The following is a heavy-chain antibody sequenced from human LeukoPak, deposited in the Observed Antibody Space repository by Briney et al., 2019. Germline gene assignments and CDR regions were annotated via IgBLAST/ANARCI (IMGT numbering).Heavy chain of an antibody. Sequence: ASVKVSCKASGYTFTSYGISWVRQAPGQGLEWMGWISAYNGNTNYAQKLQGRVTMTTDTSTSTAYMELRSLRSDDTAVYYCARVLHYYDSSGFDYWGQGTQVTVSS. D-gene: IGHD3-22*01. CDR3: ARVLHYYDSSGFDY. CDR2: ISAYNGNT. CDR1: GYTFTSYG. V-gene: IGHV1-18*01. J-gene: IGHJ4*02.